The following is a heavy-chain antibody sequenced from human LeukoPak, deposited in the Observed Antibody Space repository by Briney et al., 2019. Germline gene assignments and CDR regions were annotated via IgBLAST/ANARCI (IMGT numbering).Heavy chain of an antibody. V-gene: IGHV3-48*02. Sequence: GGSLRLSCAASGFTFSTCSMNWVRQAPGKGLEWVSYISSSTTTIYYAGSVKGRFTISRDNAKNSLYLQMNSLRDEDTAVYYCASFYSPGSGSSSFDCWGQGTLVTVSS. CDR1: GFTFSTCS. J-gene: IGHJ4*02. CDR3: ASFYSPGSGSSSFDC. D-gene: IGHD1-26*01. CDR2: ISSSTTTI.